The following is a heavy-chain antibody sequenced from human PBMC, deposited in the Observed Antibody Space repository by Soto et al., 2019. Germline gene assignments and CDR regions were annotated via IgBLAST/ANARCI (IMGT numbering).Heavy chain of an antibody. CDR1: RFAVSSNY. CDR3: ARYWGYCSGGSCYNFDY. CDR2: IYSGGST. D-gene: IGHD2-15*01. J-gene: IGHJ4*02. Sequence: PGVSVRLSCAASRFAVSSNYMSWVRQAPGKGLEWVSVIYSGGSTYYADSVKGRFNISRDNSKNTLYLQMNSLRAEDTAVYYCARYWGYCSGGSCYNFDYWGQGTLVTVSS. V-gene: IGHV3-66*01.